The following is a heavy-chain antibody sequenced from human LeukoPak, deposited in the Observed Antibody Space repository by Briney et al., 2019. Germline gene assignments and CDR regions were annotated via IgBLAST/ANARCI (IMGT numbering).Heavy chain of an antibody. CDR1: GFSFSSYG. V-gene: IGHV3-30*03. D-gene: IGHD5-12*01. Sequence: GGSLRLSCAASGFSFSSYGMYWVRQAPGKGLEWVAVISYDGSNKYYADSVKGRFTISRDNSKNTVYLQMNSLRVVDTAVYYCARGALEYSGYDQTFDYWAQGTLVTVSS. J-gene: IGHJ4*02. CDR3: ARGALEYSGYDQTFDY. CDR2: ISYDGSNK.